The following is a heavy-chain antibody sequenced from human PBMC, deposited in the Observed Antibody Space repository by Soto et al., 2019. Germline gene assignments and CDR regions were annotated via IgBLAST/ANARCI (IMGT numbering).Heavy chain of an antibody. Sequence: QVQLQQWGAGLLKPSETLSLTCAVYGGSFSGYYWSWIRQPPGKGLEWIGEINHSGSTNYNPSLKRRVTIAVDTSKNQFSLKLSSVTAADTAVYYCARARGSGSYEGNDYWGQGTLVTVSS. D-gene: IGHD3-10*01. CDR2: INHSGST. CDR3: ARARGSGSYEGNDY. J-gene: IGHJ4*02. CDR1: GGSFSGYY. V-gene: IGHV4-34*01.